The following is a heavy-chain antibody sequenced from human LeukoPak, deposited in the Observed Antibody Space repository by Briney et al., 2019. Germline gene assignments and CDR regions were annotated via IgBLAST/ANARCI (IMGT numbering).Heavy chain of an antibody. CDR3: ARGYYDSSGYYY. D-gene: IGHD3-22*01. J-gene: IGHJ4*02. CDR2: ISWNSGSI. V-gene: IGHV3-9*01. Sequence: GGSLRLSCAASGFTFDDYAMHWVRQAPGKGLEWVSGISWNSGSIGYADSVKGRFTISRDNAKNSLYLQMNSLRAEDTAVYYCARGYYDSSGYYYWGQGTLVTVSS. CDR1: GFTFDDYA.